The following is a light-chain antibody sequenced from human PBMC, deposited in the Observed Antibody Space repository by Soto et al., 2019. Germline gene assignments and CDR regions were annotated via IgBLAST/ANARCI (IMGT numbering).Light chain of an antibody. J-gene: IGKJ1*01. V-gene: IGKV3-11*01. CDR1: QSVGRD. CDR2: DAS. CDR3: QQRFNWWT. Sequence: EIVLTQSPASLSLSPGEKATLSCRASQSVGRDLAWYQQKPGQAPRLLIYDASNRATGIPARFSGSGSGTDFTLTISSLEPEDFAFYYCQQRFNWWTFGQGTKVDIK.